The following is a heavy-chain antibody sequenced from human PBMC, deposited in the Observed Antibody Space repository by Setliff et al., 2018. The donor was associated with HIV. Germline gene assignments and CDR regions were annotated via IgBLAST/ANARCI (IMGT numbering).Heavy chain of an antibody. D-gene: IGHD3-3*01. J-gene: IGHJ4*02. CDR1: GFTFSTYW. V-gene: IGHV3-74*01. CDR3: ARDLPSGFLDY. Sequence: GGSLRLSCAASGFTFSTYWMHWVRQAPGKGLVWVSQISPDGSFTRYADSVKGRFTISRDSAKNTLYLHMNSLNGEDTAVYYCARDLPSGFLDYWAQGMLVTVSS. CDR2: ISPDGSFT.